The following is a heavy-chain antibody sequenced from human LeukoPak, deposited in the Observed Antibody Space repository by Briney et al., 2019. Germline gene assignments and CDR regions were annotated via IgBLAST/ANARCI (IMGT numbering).Heavy chain of an antibody. CDR1: GGTFNSYA. V-gene: IGHV1-2*02. CDR2: INPNSGGT. Sequence: ASVKVSCKASGGTFNSYAISWVRQAPGQGLEWMGWINPNSGGTNYAQKFQGRVIMTRDTSISTAYIELSRLRSDDTAVYYCARDLDGSSGCDYWGQGTLVTVSS. J-gene: IGHJ4*02. CDR3: ARDLDGSSGCDY. D-gene: IGHD6-13*01.